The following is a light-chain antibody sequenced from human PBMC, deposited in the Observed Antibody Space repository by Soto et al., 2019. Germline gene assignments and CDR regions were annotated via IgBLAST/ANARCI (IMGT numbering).Light chain of an antibody. CDR1: SSDVGAYNY. J-gene: IGLJ1*01. CDR3: SSYAGSSTYV. CDR2: EVS. V-gene: IGLV2-14*01. Sequence: QSVLTQPASVSGSPGQSITISCTGTSSDVGAYNYVSWYQLHPGKAPKLIISEVSNRPSGVSSRFSGSKSANTASLTISGLQPEDEADYYCSSYAGSSTYVFGTGTKGTVL.